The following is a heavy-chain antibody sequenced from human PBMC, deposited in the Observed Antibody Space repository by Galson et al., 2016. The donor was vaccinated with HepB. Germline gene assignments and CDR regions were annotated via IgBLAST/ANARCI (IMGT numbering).Heavy chain of an antibody. CDR3: ARVAAISARQLDY. CDR1: GGTLSSIH. V-gene: IGHV1-69*13. Sequence: SVKVSCKASGGTLSSIHISWVRQAPGQRLEWLGGIIPIFGTANYAQKFQGRVTITADESTSTAYMEMSSLRSEDTAVYYCARVAAISARQLDYWGQGTLVSVSS. D-gene: IGHD6-6*01. J-gene: IGHJ4*02. CDR2: IIPIFGTA.